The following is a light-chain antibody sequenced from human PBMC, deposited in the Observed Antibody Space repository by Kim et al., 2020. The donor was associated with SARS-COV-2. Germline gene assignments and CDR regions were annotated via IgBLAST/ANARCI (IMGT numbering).Light chain of an antibody. CDR3: QSYDSRFWV. V-gene: IGLV6-57*03. Sequence: GRTVTISRARGRGGIASNHVQWYQQRPGSAPTTVIYEDSLRASGVPDRFSGSIDSSSNSASLTISGLKTEDEADYYCQSYDSRFWVFGGGTQLTVL. J-gene: IGLJ3*02. CDR2: EDS. CDR1: RGGIASNH.